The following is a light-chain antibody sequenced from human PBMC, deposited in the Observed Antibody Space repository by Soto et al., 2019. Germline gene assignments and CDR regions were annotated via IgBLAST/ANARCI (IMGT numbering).Light chain of an antibody. Sequence: QSALTQPPSASGTAGQVVTISCSGGDSNIGSNSVYWYQHLPRMAPKLLIYYNNQRPSGVPDRFSGSRSGTSASLAIVGLRSEDEAVYYCAAWDASLSACVFGNGTKLT. CDR2: YNN. CDR3: AAWDASLSACV. CDR1: DSNIGSNS. J-gene: IGLJ1*01. V-gene: IGLV1-47*02.